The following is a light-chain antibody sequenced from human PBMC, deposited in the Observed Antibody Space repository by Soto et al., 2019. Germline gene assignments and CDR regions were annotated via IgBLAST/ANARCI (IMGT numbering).Light chain of an antibody. CDR2: AVS. Sequence: QSVLTQPASVSGSPGQSIAISCTGTSSDVGGYNYVSWYQQHPGKAPKLMISAVSNRPSGVSSRFSGSKSGNTASLTISGLQAEDEADYYCSSYTTSKSYVFGTGTKVTVL. CDR1: SSDVGGYNY. J-gene: IGLJ1*01. V-gene: IGLV2-14*01. CDR3: SSYTTSKSYV.